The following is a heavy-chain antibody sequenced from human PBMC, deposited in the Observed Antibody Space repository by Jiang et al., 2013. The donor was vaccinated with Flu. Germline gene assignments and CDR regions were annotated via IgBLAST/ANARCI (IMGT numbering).Heavy chain of an antibody. J-gene: IGHJ6*02. CDR1: GYSFTSYW. D-gene: IGHD5-12*01. Sequence: GAEVKKPGESLKISCKGSGYSFTSYWISWVRQMPGKGLEWMGRIDPSDSYTNYSPSFQGHVTISADKSISTAYLQWSSLKASDTAMYYCARRPRSSSGYDLTRTPLYYYGMDVWGQGTTVTVSS. CDR3: ARRPRSSSGYDLTRTPLYYYGMDV. V-gene: IGHV5-10-1*01. CDR2: IDPSDSYT.